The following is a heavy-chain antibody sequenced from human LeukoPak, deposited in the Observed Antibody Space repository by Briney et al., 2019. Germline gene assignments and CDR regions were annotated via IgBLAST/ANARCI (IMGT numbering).Heavy chain of an antibody. CDR2: IYTSGST. Sequence: SETLSLTCTVSGVSIRDNNYYWGWVRQPPGKGLEWIGRIYTSGSTNYNPSLKSRVTMSVDTSKNQFSLKLSSVTAADTAVYYCARDGGPTYYYDSSDAFDIWGQGTMVTVSS. V-gene: IGHV4-39*07. D-gene: IGHD3-22*01. J-gene: IGHJ3*02. CDR1: GVSIRDNNYY. CDR3: ARDGGPTYYYDSSDAFDI.